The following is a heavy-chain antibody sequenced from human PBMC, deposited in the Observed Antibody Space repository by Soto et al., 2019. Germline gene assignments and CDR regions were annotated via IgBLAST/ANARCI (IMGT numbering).Heavy chain of an antibody. CDR3: ARGSTSSRVMDV. J-gene: IGHJ6*02. D-gene: IGHD1-26*01. CDR2: IWYDGSNK. Sequence: GGSLRLSCAASGFTFSSYGMHWVRQAPGKGLEWVAVIWYDGSNKYYADSVKGRFTISRDNSKNTLYLQMNSLRAEDTAVYYCARGSTSSRVMDVWGQGTTVTVSS. V-gene: IGHV3-33*01. CDR1: GFTFSSYG.